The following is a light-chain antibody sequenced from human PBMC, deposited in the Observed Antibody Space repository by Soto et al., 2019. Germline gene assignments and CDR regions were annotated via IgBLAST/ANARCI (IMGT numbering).Light chain of an antibody. V-gene: IGKV3-20*01. J-gene: IGKJ1*01. CDR3: QQYGSSPRT. CDR2: WFS. Sequence: QQXXGXXPXXXXAWFSTMAQVIPDRFSCSGSGTDFTLTISRLEPEDFAVYYCQQYGSSPRTFGQGTKVDI.